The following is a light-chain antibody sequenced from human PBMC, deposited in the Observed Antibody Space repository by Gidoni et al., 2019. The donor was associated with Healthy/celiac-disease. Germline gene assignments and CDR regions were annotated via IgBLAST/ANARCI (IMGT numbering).Light chain of an antibody. CDR1: QSVSSSY. Sequence: EIVLTQSPGTLSLSPGERATLSCRASQSVSSSYLAWYQQKPGQAPRLLIYGASSRATGIPDRVSGSGSGTDFTLTISSLEPEEFAVYYCQQYGSSPRTFGQGTKVEIK. J-gene: IGKJ1*01. V-gene: IGKV3-20*01. CDR2: GAS. CDR3: QQYGSSPRT.